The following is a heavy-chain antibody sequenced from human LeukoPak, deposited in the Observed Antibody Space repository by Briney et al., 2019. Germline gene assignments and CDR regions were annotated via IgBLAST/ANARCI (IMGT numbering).Heavy chain of an antibody. Sequence: ASVKVSCKASGYTFTGYYMHWVRQAPGQGLEWMGRINPNSGGTNYAQKFQGRVTMTRDTSISTAYMELSRLRSDDTAVYYCAIVVVPAAMFFDYWGQGTLVTVSS. CDR2: INPNSGGT. V-gene: IGHV1-2*06. D-gene: IGHD2-2*01. CDR3: AIVVVPAAMFFDY. CDR1: GYTFTGYY. J-gene: IGHJ4*02.